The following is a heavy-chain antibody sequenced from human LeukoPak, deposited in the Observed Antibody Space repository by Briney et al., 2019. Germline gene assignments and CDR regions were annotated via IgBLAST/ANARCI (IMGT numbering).Heavy chain of an antibody. CDR3: AKEGAASKPSDLDY. Sequence: GGSLRLSCAASGFIFSDYGMHWVRQAPGKGLGWVTVIRYAGSNTYYVDSVKGRFTISRDNSKNILYLQMNSLSSEDTAVYYCAKEGAASKPSDLDYWGQGTLVTVSS. V-gene: IGHV3-30*02. J-gene: IGHJ4*02. D-gene: IGHD6-13*01. CDR1: GFIFSDYG. CDR2: IRYAGSNT.